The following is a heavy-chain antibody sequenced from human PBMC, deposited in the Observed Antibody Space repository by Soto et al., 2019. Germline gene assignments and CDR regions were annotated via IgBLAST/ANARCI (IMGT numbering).Heavy chain of an antibody. CDR1: GFTFSTYA. Sequence: GGSLRLSCAASGFTFSTYAMSWVRQAPGKGLEWVSVVSVSSAGTYYADSVRGRFTISRDNSKNTLYLQMNSLRPEDTAVYYCAKGREGSGWYDDFDYWGQGTLVTVSS. CDR3: AKGREGSGWYDDFDY. CDR2: VSVSSAGT. J-gene: IGHJ4*02. V-gene: IGHV3-23*01. D-gene: IGHD6-19*01.